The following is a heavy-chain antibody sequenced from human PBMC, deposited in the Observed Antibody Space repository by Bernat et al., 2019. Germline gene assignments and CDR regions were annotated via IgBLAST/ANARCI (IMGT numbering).Heavy chain of an antibody. CDR1: GGSFSGYY. D-gene: IGHD3-22*01. V-gene: IGHV4-34*01. CDR3: ARVNYDSSGYYRDDAFDI. CDR2: INHSGST. J-gene: IGHJ3*02. Sequence: QVQLHQWGAGLLKPSETLSLTCAVYGGSFSGYYWTWIRQPPGKGLEWIAQINHSGSTNCNPYLKSRVTISEDTSKNQFSLKLSSVTAADTAVYYCARVNYDSSGYYRDDAFDIWGQGTMVTVSS.